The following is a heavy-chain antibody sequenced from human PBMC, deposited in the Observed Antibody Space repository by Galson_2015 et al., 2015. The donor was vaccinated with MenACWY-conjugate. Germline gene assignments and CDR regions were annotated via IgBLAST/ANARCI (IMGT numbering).Heavy chain of an antibody. V-gene: IGHV3-15*01. CDR3: TVDRMSGWARWWWNY. J-gene: IGHJ4*02. Sequence: ALRVPCAVSDFTFNKAWMSWVRDAPAPGLEWVGGIRSHADGETIDYAAPVKGRFTVSRDDSKSTLYLQMISLKSEDTGVYYCTVDRMSGWARWWWNYWGQGTLVTVSS. D-gene: IGHD2-21*01. CDR2: IRSHADGETI. CDR1: DFTFNKAW.